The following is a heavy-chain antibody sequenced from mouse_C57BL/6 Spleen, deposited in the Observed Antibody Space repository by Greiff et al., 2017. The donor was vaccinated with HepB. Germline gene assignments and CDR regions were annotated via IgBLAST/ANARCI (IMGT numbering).Heavy chain of an antibody. Sequence: VQLQQSGAELVMPGASVKLSCKASGYTFTSYWMHWVKQRPGQGLEWIGEIDPSDSYTNYNQKFKGKSTLTVDKSSSTAYMQLSSLTSEDSAVYSCARSAYYGSSYDFDYWGQGTTLTVSS. D-gene: IGHD1-1*01. CDR3: ARSAYYGSSYDFDY. J-gene: IGHJ2*01. CDR2: IDPSDSYT. V-gene: IGHV1-69*01. CDR1: GYTFTSYW.